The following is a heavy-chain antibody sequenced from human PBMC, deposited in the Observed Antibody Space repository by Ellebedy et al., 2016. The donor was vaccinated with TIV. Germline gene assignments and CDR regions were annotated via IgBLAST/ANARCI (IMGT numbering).Heavy chain of an antibody. CDR2: IKQDGSAK. J-gene: IGHJ6*03. CDR3: ARRYMDV. Sequence: GGSLRLXCAASRFTFSSYWMQWVRQAPGKGLEWVANIKQDGSAKYYVDSVKGRFTISRDNAKNSVYLQMNNLRAEDTAVYYCARRYMDVWGRGTTVTVSS. V-gene: IGHV3-7*01. CDR1: RFTFSSYW.